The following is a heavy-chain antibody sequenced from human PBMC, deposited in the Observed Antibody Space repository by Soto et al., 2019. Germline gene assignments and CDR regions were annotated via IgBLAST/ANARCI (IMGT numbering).Heavy chain of an antibody. Sequence: QVQLQESGPGLVKPSETLSPTCTVPGGSISSYYWRWIRQPPGKGLKWVGYMYYSGSTNNNPYLKRRVTISVVPSQNQFSLKLSSVTAADTAVYYCARRYGPGLDYWGQGTLVTVSS. V-gene: IGHV4-59*08. J-gene: IGHJ4*02. CDR2: MYYSGST. D-gene: IGHD4-17*01. CDR3: ARRYGPGLDY. CDR1: GGSISSYY.